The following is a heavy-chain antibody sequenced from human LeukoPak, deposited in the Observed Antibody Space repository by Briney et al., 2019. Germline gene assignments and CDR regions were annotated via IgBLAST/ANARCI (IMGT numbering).Heavy chain of an antibody. Sequence: SETLSLTCTVSGGSISSSSYYWGWIRQPPGTGLEWIGSMYYSGTTYYNPSPKSRVTISVDTSKNQFSLKLSSVTAADTAVYYCARHRYRSGSDWIDPWGQGTLVTVSS. CDR3: ARHRYRSGSDWIDP. CDR1: GGSISSSSYY. D-gene: IGHD1-26*01. CDR2: MYYSGTT. V-gene: IGHV4-39*01. J-gene: IGHJ5*02.